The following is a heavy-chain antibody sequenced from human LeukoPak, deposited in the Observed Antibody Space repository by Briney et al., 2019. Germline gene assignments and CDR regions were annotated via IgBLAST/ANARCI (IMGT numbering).Heavy chain of an antibody. CDR3: AKVYYDSSGYFAFDY. J-gene: IGHJ4*02. CDR2: ISYDGSNK. Sequence: GESLRLSCAASGFTFSSYGMHWVRQAPGKGLEWVAVISYDGSNKYYADSVKGRFTISRDNSKNTLYLQMNSLRAEDTAVYYCAKVYYDSSGYFAFDYWGQGTLVTVSS. V-gene: IGHV3-30*18. D-gene: IGHD3-22*01. CDR1: GFTFSSYG.